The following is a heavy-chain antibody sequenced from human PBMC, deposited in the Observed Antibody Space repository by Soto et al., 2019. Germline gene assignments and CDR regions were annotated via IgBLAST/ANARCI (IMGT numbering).Heavy chain of an antibody. CDR3: ARVISGPSTPFDC. J-gene: IGHJ4*02. V-gene: IGHV4-59*01. Sequence: PSETLSLTCTVSGVSMINYFWSWMRQPPGKGLEWIGQIYYSGSTKYNPSLKSRLNISIDTSKNQFSLKLDSVTAADTALYYCARVISGPSTPFDCWGQGTLVTVSS. CDR1: GVSMINYF. CDR2: IYYSGST. D-gene: IGHD2-15*01.